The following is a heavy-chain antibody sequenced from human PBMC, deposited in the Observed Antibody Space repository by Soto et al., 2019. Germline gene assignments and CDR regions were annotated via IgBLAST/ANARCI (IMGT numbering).Heavy chain of an antibody. CDR1: GYTFTSYS. D-gene: IGHD6-13*01. V-gene: IGHV1-3*01. Sequence: VSVKVSRKASGYTFTSYSMHWVRQAPGQRIEWMGWISAGNGNTKYSQKFQGRVTITRHTSTSTAYMELSSLRSEDTAVYYCARDSRIAAAGILFYFDYWGQGTLVTVSS. CDR2: ISAGNGNT. J-gene: IGHJ4*02. CDR3: ARDSRIAAAGILFYFDY.